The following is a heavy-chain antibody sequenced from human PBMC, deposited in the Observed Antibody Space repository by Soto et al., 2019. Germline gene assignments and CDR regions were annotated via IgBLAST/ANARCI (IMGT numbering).Heavy chain of an antibody. Sequence: SETLSLTCAVYGGSFSGYYWSWIRQSPGKGLEWIGEINHSGSTNYNPSLKSRVTISVDTSKNQFSLKLSSVTAADTAVYYCARGRDVVLPAAIAPYWPPRKYNWFDPWGQGTLVTVSS. D-gene: IGHD2-2*01. CDR2: INHSGST. V-gene: IGHV4-34*01. CDR3: ARGRDVVLPAAIAPYWPPRKYNWFDP. J-gene: IGHJ5*02. CDR1: GGSFSGYY.